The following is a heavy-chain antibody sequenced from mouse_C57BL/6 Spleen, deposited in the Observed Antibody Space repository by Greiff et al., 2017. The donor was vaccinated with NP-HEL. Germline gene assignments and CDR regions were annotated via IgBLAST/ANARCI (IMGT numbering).Heavy chain of an antibody. D-gene: IGHD1-1*01. CDR2: IHPNSGST. J-gene: IGHJ4*01. CDR1: GYTFTSYW. V-gene: IGHV1-64*01. CDR3: AREGTTVVATPQAMDY. Sequence: VQLQQPGAELVKPGASVKLSCKASGYTFTSYWMHWVKQRPGQGLEWIGMIHPNSGSTNYNEKFKSKATLTVDKSSSTAYMQLSSLTSEDSAVYYCAREGTTVVATPQAMDYWGQGTSVTVSS.